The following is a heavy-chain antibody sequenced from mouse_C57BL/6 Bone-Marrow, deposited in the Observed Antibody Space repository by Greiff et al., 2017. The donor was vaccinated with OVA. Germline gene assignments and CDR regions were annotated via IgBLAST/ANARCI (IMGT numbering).Heavy chain of an antibody. CDR1: GYTFTSYW. Sequence: QVQLKQPGAELVKPGASVKLSCKASGYTFTSYWMHWVKQRPGQGLEWIGMIHPNSGSTNYNEKFKSKATLTVDKSSSTAYMQLSSLTSEDSAVYYCARSTMVTTGAGYWGQGTTLTVSS. V-gene: IGHV1-64*01. CDR2: IHPNSGST. CDR3: ARSTMVTTGAGY. D-gene: IGHD2-2*01. J-gene: IGHJ2*01.